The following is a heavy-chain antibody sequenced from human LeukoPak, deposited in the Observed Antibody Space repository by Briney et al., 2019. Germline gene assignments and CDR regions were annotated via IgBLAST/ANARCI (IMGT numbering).Heavy chain of an antibody. Sequence: GGSLRLSCAASGFTFSSYWMSWVRQAPGKGLEWVANIKQDGSEKYYVDSVKGRFTISRDNAKNSLYLQMNSLRAEDTAVYYCASPGPLLWFGEFPFDAFDIWGQGTMVTVSS. CDR3: ASPGPLLWFGEFPFDAFDI. J-gene: IGHJ3*02. V-gene: IGHV3-7*01. CDR1: GFTFSSYW. CDR2: IKQDGSEK. D-gene: IGHD3-10*01.